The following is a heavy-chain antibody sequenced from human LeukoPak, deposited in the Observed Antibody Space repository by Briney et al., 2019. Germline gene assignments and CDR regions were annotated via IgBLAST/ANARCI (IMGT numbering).Heavy chain of an antibody. J-gene: IGHJ4*02. Sequence: SETLSLTCTVSGGSISSSSYYRGWIRQPPGKGLEWIGSIYYSGSTYYNPSLKSRVTISVDTSKNQFSLKLSSVTAADTAVYYCARDGGDYYDSSGYYYWGQGTLVTVSS. CDR2: IYYSGST. CDR3: ARDGGDYYDSSGYYY. D-gene: IGHD3-22*01. CDR1: GGSISSSSYY. V-gene: IGHV4-39*07.